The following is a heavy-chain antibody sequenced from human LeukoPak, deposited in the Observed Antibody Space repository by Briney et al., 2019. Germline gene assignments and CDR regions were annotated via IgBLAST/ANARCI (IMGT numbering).Heavy chain of an antibody. V-gene: IGHV4-61*02. Sequence: PSETLSLTCTVSGGSISSGSYYWSWIRQPAGKGLEWIGRIYTSGSTNYNPSLKSRVTISVDTSKNQFPLKLSSVTAADTAVYYCARATPRDAFDIWGQGTMVTVSS. J-gene: IGHJ3*02. CDR1: GGSISSGSYY. CDR2: IYTSGST. CDR3: ARATPRDAFDI.